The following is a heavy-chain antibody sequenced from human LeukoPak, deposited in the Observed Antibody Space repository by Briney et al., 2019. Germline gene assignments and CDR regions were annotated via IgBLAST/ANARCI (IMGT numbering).Heavy chain of an antibody. J-gene: IGHJ1*01. CDR1: GGSFSGYY. Sequence: SETLSLTCAVYGGSFSGYYWSWIRQPPGKGLEWIGEINHSGSTNYNPSLKSRVTISKDTSKNQFSLKLSSVTAADTAVYYCARDYYDSSGYSRLQYFQHWGQGTLVTVSS. V-gene: IGHV4-34*09. CDR3: ARDYYDSSGYSRLQYFQH. D-gene: IGHD3-22*01. CDR2: INHSGST.